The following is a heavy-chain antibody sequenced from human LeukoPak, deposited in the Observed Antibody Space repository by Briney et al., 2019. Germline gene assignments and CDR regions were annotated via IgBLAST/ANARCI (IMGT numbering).Heavy chain of an antibody. V-gene: IGHV4-39*07. J-gene: IGHJ5*02. Sequence: SETLSLTCTVSGGSISSSSYYWGWIRQPPGKGLEWIGSIYYSGSTYYNPSLKSRVTISVDTSKNQFSLKLSSVTAADTAVYYCARDGAARSSWFDPWGQGTLVTVSS. CDR3: ARDGAARSSWFDP. D-gene: IGHD6-6*01. CDR1: GGSISSSSYY. CDR2: IYYSGST.